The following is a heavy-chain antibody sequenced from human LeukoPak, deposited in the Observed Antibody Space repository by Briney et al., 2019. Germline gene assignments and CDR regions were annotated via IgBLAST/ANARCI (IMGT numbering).Heavy chain of an antibody. CDR1: GYTFTSYG. Sequence: ASVKVSCKASGYTFTSYGFSWVRQAPGHGLEWMGWISTYNGNTNYAQKLQGRVTMTTDTSTSTAYMELRSLRPDDTAVYYCARVAGLRYFDWVDYWGQGTLVTVSS. CDR3: ARVAGLRYFDWVDY. V-gene: IGHV1-18*04. CDR2: ISTYNGNT. J-gene: IGHJ4*02. D-gene: IGHD3-9*01.